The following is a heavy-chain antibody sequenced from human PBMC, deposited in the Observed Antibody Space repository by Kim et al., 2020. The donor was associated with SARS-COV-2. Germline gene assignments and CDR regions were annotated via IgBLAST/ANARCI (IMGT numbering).Heavy chain of an antibody. Sequence: GESLKISCKGSGYSFTSYWIGWVRQMPGKGLEWMGIIYPGYSDTRYSPSFQGQVTISADKSISTAYLQWSSLKASDTAMYYCARQEYSSSWYFYYGMDVWGQGTTVTVSS. D-gene: IGHD6-13*01. CDR2: IYPGYSDT. J-gene: IGHJ6*02. CDR1: GYSFTSYW. CDR3: ARQEYSSSWYFYYGMDV. V-gene: IGHV5-51*01.